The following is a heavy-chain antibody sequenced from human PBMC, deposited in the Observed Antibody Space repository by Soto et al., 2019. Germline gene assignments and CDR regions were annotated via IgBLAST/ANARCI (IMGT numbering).Heavy chain of an antibody. J-gene: IGHJ6*02. Sequence: HPGGSLRLSCAAYGFAFSSYWVHWVRQAPGKGLEWVASIKGDGSDRYYVDSVKGRFSISRDNVKNSLFLQMTNPRVEDMAIYYCARAQSPYGSGNRYVYSFLGLDVWGQGTTVTVSS. V-gene: IGHV3-7*01. D-gene: IGHD3-10*01. CDR2: IKGDGSDR. CDR3: ARAQSPYGSGNRYVYSFLGLDV. CDR1: GFAFSSYW.